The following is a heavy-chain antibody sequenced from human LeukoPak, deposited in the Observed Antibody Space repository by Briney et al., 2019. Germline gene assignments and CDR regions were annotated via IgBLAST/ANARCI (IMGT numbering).Heavy chain of an antibody. CDR2: ISPRGNT. CDR1: GFTFSSYG. V-gene: IGHV4-34*01. CDR3: ARVPLWWKLPFDY. J-gene: IGHJ4*02. D-gene: IGHD4/OR15-4a*01. Sequence: PGGTLRLSCAASGFTFSSYGMSWTRQPPGKGLEWIGDISPRGNTNYNPSLKSRVTISLDTSKNQFSLKLNSMTAADTAVYYCARVPLWWKLPFDYWGQGTLVTVSS.